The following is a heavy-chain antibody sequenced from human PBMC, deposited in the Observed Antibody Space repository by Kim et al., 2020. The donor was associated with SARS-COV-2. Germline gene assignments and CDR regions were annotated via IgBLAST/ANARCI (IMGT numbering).Heavy chain of an antibody. D-gene: IGHD3-16*01. CDR2: IKQDGSEK. Sequence: GGSLRLSCAASGFTFNIYWMSWVRQAPGKGLEWVANIKQDGSEKYYVDSVKGRFTISRDNAKNSLYLQMNSLRAEDTAVYYCARGVNYVWGSRGAFDIWGQGTMVTVSS. V-gene: IGHV3-7*01. CDR3: ARGVNYVWGSRGAFDI. CDR1: GFTFNIYW. J-gene: IGHJ3*02.